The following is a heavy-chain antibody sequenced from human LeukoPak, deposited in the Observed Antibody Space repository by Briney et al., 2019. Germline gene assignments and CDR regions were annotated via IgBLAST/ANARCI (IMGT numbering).Heavy chain of an antibody. CDR1: GFTFDDYA. J-gene: IGHJ1*01. CDR2: ISGGGGNT. D-gene: IGHD6-13*01. V-gene: IGHV3-23*01. Sequence: GRSLRLSCAASGFTFDDYAMSWVRQAPGKGLEWLSAISGGGGNTYCAESVKGRFTISRDNSKNTLSLQMNSLRGEDTAVYYCAKEALQDGNWYEYLQHWGQGTLVTVSS. CDR3: AKEALQDGNWYEYLQH.